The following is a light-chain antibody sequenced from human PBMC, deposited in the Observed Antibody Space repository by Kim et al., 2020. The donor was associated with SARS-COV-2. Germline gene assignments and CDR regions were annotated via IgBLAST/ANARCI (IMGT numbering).Light chain of an antibody. J-gene: IGLJ2*01. V-gene: IGLV3-21*04. Sequence: SYELTQPPSVSVAPGKTARITCGENNIGSKSVHWYQQKPGQAPVLVIYYDSDRPSGIPERFSGSNSGNTATLTISRVEAGDEADYYCQVWDSSSDHPVVF. CDR3: QVWDSSSDHPVV. CDR2: YDS. CDR1: NIGSKS.